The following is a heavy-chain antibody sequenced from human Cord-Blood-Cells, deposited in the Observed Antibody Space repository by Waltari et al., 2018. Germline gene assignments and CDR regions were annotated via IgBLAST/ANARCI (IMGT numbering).Heavy chain of an antibody. Sequence: QVQLVQSGAEVKKPGSSVKVSCKASGGTFSRYAISWVRQALGQGLEWMGGILPLFGTVNYAQKVEGRVTNTADKSPTTACMGLSSLRSEDTAVYYCASLQQSSYGSGSYFFDYWGQGTLVTVSS. J-gene: IGHJ4*02. D-gene: IGHD3-10*01. CDR2: ILPLFGTV. V-gene: IGHV1-69*06. CDR3: ASLQQSSYGSGSYFFDY. CDR1: GGTFSRYA.